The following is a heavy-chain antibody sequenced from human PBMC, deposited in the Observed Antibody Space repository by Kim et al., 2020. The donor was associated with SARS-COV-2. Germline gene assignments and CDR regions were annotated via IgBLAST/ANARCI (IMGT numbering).Heavy chain of an antibody. CDR3: ARGVDSSRWYNQGPAGY. CDR2: MNPNSGNT. J-gene: IGHJ4*02. V-gene: IGHV1-8*01. CDR1: GYTFTSYD. Sequence: ASVKVSCKASGYTFTSYDINWVRQATGQGLEWMGWMNPNSGNTGNAQKFQGRVTINRNTSISTAYMELSSLRSEDTAVYYCARGVDSSRWYNQGPAGYWGQGTLDTVSS. D-gene: IGHD6-13*01.